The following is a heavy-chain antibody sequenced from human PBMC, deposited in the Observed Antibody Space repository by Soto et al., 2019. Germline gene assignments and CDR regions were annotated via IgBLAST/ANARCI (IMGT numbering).Heavy chain of an antibody. D-gene: IGHD2-2*01. Sequence: PGGSLRLSCAASGFTFSSYALSWVRQAPGKGLEWVSAISGSGGSTYYADSVKGRFTISRDNSKNTLYLQMNSLRAEDTAVYYCAKARNLYPNFDYWGQGTLVTVSS. J-gene: IGHJ4*02. CDR2: ISGSGGST. CDR1: GFTFSSYA. V-gene: IGHV3-23*01. CDR3: AKARNLYPNFDY.